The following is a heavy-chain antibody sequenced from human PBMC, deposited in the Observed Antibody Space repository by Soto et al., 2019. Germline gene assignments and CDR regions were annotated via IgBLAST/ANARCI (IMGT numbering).Heavy chain of an antibody. D-gene: IGHD3-16*02. J-gene: IGHJ6*02. Sequence: PSETLSLTCTVSGGSISSSSYYWGWIRQPPGKGLEWIGSIYYSGSTYYNPSLKSRVTTSVDTSKNQFSLKLSSVTAADTAVYYCGSGRYYYYYYGMDVWGQGTTVTVSS. CDR3: GSGRYYYYYYGMDV. CDR2: IYYSGST. V-gene: IGHV4-39*01. CDR1: GGSISSSSYY.